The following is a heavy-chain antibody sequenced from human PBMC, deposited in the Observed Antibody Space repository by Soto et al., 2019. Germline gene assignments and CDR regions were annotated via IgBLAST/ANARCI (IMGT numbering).Heavy chain of an antibody. V-gene: IGHV3-7*01. J-gene: IGHJ4*02. Sequence: GSLRLSCAASGFTFSSYWMSWVRQAPGKGLEWVANIKKDGSEKYYVDSVKGRFTISRDNAKNSLYLQMNSLRAEDTAVYYCAREHAWDRGYDRSFDYWGQGTLVTVSS. D-gene: IGHD5-12*01. CDR3: AREHAWDRGYDRSFDY. CDR1: GFTFSSYW. CDR2: IKKDGSEK.